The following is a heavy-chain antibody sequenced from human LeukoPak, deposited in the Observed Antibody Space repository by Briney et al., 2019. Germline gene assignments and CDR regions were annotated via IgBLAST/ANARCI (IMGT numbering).Heavy chain of an antibody. D-gene: IGHD2-15*01. Sequence: VASVKVSCKASGYTFTSYGISWVRQAPGHGLEWMGWISAHNGNTNYAQKLQGRVTMTTETSTSTAYMELRSLRSDDTAVYYCARDRDIVVVVAATPEAGYWGQGTLVTVSS. CDR2: ISAHNGNT. CDR3: ARDRDIVVVVAATPEAGY. V-gene: IGHV1-18*01. J-gene: IGHJ4*02. CDR1: GYTFTSYG.